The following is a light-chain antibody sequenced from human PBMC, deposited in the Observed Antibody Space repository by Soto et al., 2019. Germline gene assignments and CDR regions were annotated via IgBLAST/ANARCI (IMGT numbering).Light chain of an antibody. CDR2: DAS. Sequence: EIVMTQSPATLSVSPGERATLSCRASQSVSSNLAWYQQKPGQAPRLLIYDASSRATGVPARFSGSGSGTEFTLTISSLQSEDFAVYYCQQYSNWPLTFGPGTKVDIK. V-gene: IGKV3-15*01. J-gene: IGKJ3*01. CDR1: QSVSSN. CDR3: QQYSNWPLT.